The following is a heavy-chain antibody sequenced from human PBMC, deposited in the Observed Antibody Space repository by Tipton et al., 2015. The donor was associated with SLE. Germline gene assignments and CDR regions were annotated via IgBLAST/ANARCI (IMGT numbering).Heavy chain of an antibody. D-gene: IGHD5-24*01. CDR3: ARKVNGQRWLQWGAFDI. Sequence: TLSLTCTVSGGSISSHYWSWIRQPPGKGLEWIGYIYYSGSTNYNPSLESRVTISVDTSKNQFSLKLSSVTAADTAVYYCARKVNGQRWLQWGAFDIWGQGTMVTVSS. CDR1: GGSISSHY. CDR2: IYYSGST. J-gene: IGHJ3*02. V-gene: IGHV4-59*11.